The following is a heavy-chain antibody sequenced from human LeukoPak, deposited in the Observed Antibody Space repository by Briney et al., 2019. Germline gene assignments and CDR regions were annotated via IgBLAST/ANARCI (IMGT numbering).Heavy chain of an antibody. V-gene: IGHV4-4*07. J-gene: IGHJ4*02. CDR1: GGSISSYY. CDR3: ASQYSSSWYLSKYFDY. D-gene: IGHD6-13*01. Sequence: SETLSLTCTVSGGSISSYYWSWIRQPAGKGLEWIGRIYTSGSTNYNPSLKSRVTMSVDTSKNQFSLKLSSVTAADTAAYYCASQYSSSWYLSKYFDYWGQGTLVTVSS. CDR2: IYTSGST.